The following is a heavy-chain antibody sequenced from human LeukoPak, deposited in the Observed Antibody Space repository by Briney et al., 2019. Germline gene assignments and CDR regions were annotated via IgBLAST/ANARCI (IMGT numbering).Heavy chain of an antibody. Sequence: GGSLRLSCAASGFTFSSDEMNWVRQAPGKGLEWVSYISSSGATIYHADSVTQGRFTISRDNAKNSMYLQMNSRRAEDTAVYYCARAMGTMDALDIWGQGTMVTVSS. J-gene: IGHJ3*02. D-gene: IGHD1-7*01. CDR3: ARAMGTMDALDI. CDR2: ISSSGATI. V-gene: IGHV3-48*03. CDR1: GFTFSSDE.